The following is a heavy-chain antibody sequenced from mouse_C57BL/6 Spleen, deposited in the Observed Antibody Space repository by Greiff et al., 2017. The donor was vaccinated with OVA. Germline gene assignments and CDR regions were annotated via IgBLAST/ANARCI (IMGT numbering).Heavy chain of an antibody. CDR3: ARWGNFYAMDY. CDR1: GYAFTNYL. D-gene: IGHD2-1*01. J-gene: IGHJ4*01. CDR2: INPGSGGT. V-gene: IGHV1-54*01. Sequence: QVQLQQSGAELVRPGTSVKVSCKASGYAFTNYLIEWVKQRPGPGLEWIGVINPGSGGTNYNEKFKGKATLTADKSSSTAYMQLSSLTSEDSAVYFCARWGNFYAMDYWGQGTSVTVSS.